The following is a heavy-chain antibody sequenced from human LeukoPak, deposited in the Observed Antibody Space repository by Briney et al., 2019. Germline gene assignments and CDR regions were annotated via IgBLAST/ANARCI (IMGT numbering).Heavy chain of an antibody. J-gene: IGHJ5*02. D-gene: IGHD3-22*01. Sequence: GRSLRLSCAASGFTVSSNYMSWVRQAPGKGLEWVSVIYSGGSTYYADSVKGRFTISRDNSKNTLYLQMNSLRAEDTAVYYCAREGYYYDSSGYSNWFDPWGQGTLVTVSS. CDR3: AREGYYYDSSGYSNWFDP. CDR2: IYSGGST. CDR1: GFTVSSNY. V-gene: IGHV3-53*01.